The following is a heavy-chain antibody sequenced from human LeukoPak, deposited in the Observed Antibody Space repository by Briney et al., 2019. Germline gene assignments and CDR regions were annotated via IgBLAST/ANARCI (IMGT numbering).Heavy chain of an antibody. D-gene: IGHD2-15*01. CDR2: ISGSGGST. V-gene: IGHV3-23*01. CDR3: AKDHGCCSGGSCSNDAFDI. J-gene: IGHJ3*02. CDR1: GFTFSSYA. Sequence: GASLRLSCAASGFTFSSYAMSWVRQAPGKGLEWVSAISGSGGSTYYADSVKGRFTISRDNSKNTLYLQMNSLRAEDTAVYYCAKDHGCCSGGSCSNDAFDIWGQGTMVTVSS.